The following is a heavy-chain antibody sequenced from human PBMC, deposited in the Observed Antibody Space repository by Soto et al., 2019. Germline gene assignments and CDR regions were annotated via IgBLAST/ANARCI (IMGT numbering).Heavy chain of an antibody. CDR1: GGSISSSS. V-gene: IGHV3-48*01. Sequence: ETLSLTCSVSGGSISSSSYYWGWIRQAPGKGLEWVSYISSSSSTIYYADSVKGRFTISRDNAKNSLYLQMNSLRAEDTAVYYCAREPLAAYYDSSGYPNDAFDIWGQGTMVTVSS. CDR2: ISSSSSTI. CDR3: AREPLAAYYDSSGYPNDAFDI. D-gene: IGHD3-22*01. J-gene: IGHJ3*02.